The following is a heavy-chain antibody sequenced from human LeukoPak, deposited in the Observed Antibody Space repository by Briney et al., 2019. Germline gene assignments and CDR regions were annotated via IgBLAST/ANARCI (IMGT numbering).Heavy chain of an antibody. CDR2: IYWDDDK. J-gene: IGHJ3*02. CDR1: GFSLSTSGVG. V-gene: IGHV2-5*02. CDR3: ARRGDNVTAFDI. D-gene: IGHD4-17*01. Sequence: SGPTLVNPTQTLTLTCTFAGFSLSTSGVGVGWIRQPPGKALQWLALIYWDDDKSYSPSLKSRLTITKDTSKNQVVLTMTNMDPVDTATYYCARRGDNVTAFDIWGQGTMVTVPS.